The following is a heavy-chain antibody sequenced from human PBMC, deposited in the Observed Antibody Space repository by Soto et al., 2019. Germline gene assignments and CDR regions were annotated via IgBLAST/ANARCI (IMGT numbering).Heavy chain of an antibody. CDR3: ARILLLGYCSGGSCPGAFDI. D-gene: IGHD2-15*01. V-gene: IGHV4-31*03. J-gene: IGHJ3*02. Sequence: SETLSLTCTVSGGSISGGGYYWSWIRQHPGKGLEWIGYIYYSGSTYYNPSLKSRVTISVDTSKNQFSLKLSSVTAADTAVYYCARILLLGYCSGGSCPGAFDIWGQGTMVTVSS. CDR1: GGSISGGGYY. CDR2: IYYSGST.